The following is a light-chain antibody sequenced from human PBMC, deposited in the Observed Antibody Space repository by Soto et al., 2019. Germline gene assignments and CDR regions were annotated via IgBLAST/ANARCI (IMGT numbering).Light chain of an antibody. CDR3: QQSDTWPLT. J-gene: IGKJ4*01. CDR1: QNINSN. V-gene: IGKV3-15*01. CDR2: GAS. Sequence: EVVMTQSPVGLSVSPGEGATLSCRASQNINSNLAWYQQKPGQAPRLLIHGASTRATGIPARFSGSGSGTEFSLTISSLQSVDFAVYYCQQSDTWPLTFGGGTKVEIK.